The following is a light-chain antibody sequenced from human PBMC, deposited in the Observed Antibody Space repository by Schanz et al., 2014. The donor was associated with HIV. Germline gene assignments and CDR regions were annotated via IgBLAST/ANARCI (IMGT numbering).Light chain of an antibody. V-gene: IGLV2-14*01. CDR1: SSDVGAYNY. J-gene: IGLJ1*01. Sequence: QSALTQPASASGSPGQSVTISCTGTSSDVGAYNYVSWYQHHPGKAPKLMIYEVSNRPSGVSNRFSGSKSGNTASLAITGLQAEDEADYYCQSYDSSLSGLYVFGTGTKLTVL. CDR2: EVS. CDR3: QSYDSSLSGLYV.